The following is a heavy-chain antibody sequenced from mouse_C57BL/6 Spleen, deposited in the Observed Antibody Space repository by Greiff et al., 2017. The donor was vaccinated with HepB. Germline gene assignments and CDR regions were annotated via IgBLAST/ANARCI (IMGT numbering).Heavy chain of an antibody. V-gene: IGHV2-6*01. CDR1: GFSLTSYG. CDR2: IWGVGST. CDR3: ASGQWGGRYAMDY. Sequence: VQLKESGPGLVAPSQSLSITCTVSGFSLTSYGVDWVRQSPGKGLEWLGVIWGVGSTNYTSALKSRLSISKDNSKSQVFLKMSSLQADDTAMYVCASGQWGGRYAMDYWGQGTSVTVSS. D-gene: IGHD1-1*01. J-gene: IGHJ4*01.